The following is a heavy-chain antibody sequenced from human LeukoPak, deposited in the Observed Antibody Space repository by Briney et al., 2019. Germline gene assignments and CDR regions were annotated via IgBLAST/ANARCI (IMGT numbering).Heavy chain of an antibody. J-gene: IGHJ5*02. Sequence: GASVKVSCKASGYTFNNYGISWVRQAPGQGLEWMGWVTSYNGDTNYAQKLQGRVTMTTDTSTSTVYMELSSLRSEDTAVYYCAREAITIFGVVRTQTTYGPHRFDPWGQGTLVTVSS. CDR3: AREAITIFGVVRTQTTYGPHRFDP. D-gene: IGHD3-3*01. CDR2: VTSYNGDT. CDR1: GYTFNNYG. V-gene: IGHV1-18*01.